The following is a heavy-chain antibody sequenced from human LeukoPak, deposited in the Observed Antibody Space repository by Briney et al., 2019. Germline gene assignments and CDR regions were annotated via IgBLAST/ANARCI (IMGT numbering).Heavy chain of an antibody. CDR1: GYTCIDYD. D-gene: IGHD3-10*02. CDR2: MNLNSGNT. CDR3: WRLIVRGVIGP. V-gene: IGHV1-8*01. J-gene: IGHJ5*02. Sequence: ASVKVSCKTSGYTCIDYDINWVRQATGQGRDWMGWMNLNSGNTVYAQKFEGRVTMTRDTSITTAYMELRSLRSDDTAAIYWWRLIVRGVIGPWGQGTPVTVSS.